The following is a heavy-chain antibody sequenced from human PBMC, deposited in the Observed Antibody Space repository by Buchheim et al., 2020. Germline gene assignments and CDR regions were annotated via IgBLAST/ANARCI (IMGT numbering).Heavy chain of an antibody. CDR2: IYYSGST. Sequence: QVQLQESGPGLVKPSQTPSLTCTVSGGSISSGGYYWSWIRQHPGKGLEWIGYIYYSGSTYYNPSLKSRVTISVDTSKNQFSLKLSSVTAADTAVYYCARGRVEYDFWSGYYPGYYYYYGMDVWGQGTT. J-gene: IGHJ6*02. V-gene: IGHV4-31*03. CDR3: ARGRVEYDFWSGYYPGYYYYYGMDV. D-gene: IGHD3-3*01. CDR1: GGSISSGGYY.